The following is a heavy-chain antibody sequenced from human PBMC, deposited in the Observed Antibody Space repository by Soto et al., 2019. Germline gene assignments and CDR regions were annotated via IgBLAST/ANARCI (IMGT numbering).Heavy chain of an antibody. J-gene: IGHJ5*02. CDR1: GGNPSNSA. CDR3: ARSSGGVYGIIIEGTNWFAP. CDR2: IIPNGGST. Sequence: QVHLLLQSGAEVKKPGSSVKVACKASGGNPSNSAISWVRQAPGQGLEWMGGIIPNGGSTRFAQKFQGRVTMTRDTSTSTVYMELRGLTSEDTAVYYCARSSGGVYGIIIEGTNWFAPWGQGTLVTVSS. V-gene: IGHV1-69*06. D-gene: IGHD3-16*01.